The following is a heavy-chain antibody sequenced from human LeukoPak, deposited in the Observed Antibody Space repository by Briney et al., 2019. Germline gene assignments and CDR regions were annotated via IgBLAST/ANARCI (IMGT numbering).Heavy chain of an antibody. V-gene: IGHV4-34*01. CDR1: GGSFSGYY. D-gene: IGHD6-13*01. CDR3: ASGAAAGTGNYYYYGMDV. J-gene: IGHJ6*02. CDR2: INHSGST. Sequence: PSETLSLTCAVYGGSFSGYYWSWIRQPPGKGLEWIGEINHSGSTNYNPSLKSRVTISVDTSKNQFFLKLSSVTAADTAVYYCASGAAAGTGNYYYYGMDVWGQGTTVTVSS.